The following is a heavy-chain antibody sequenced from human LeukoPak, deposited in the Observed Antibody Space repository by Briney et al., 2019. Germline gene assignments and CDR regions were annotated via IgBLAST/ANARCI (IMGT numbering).Heavy chain of an antibody. V-gene: IGHV1-2*06. CDR1: GYTFTAYY. CDR3: ARVDSGHDYGPS. Sequence: GASAKVSCKASGYTFTAYYMHWVRQIPGQGLEWMGRINPNSGDTDYAQKFQGRVIMTRDTSISTAYMEVSRLRSDDTAVYYCARVDSGHDYGPSWGQGTTVTVSS. J-gene: IGHJ3*01. D-gene: IGHD5-12*01. CDR2: INPNSGDT.